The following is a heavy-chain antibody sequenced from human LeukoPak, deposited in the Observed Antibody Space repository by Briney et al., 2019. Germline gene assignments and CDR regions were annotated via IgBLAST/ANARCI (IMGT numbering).Heavy chain of an antibody. J-gene: IGHJ4*02. CDR3: AREEALGSGSFDY. CDR2: IYYSGST. CDR1: GGSISTYC. Sequence: SETLSLTCTVSGGSISTYCWSWIRQPPGKGLEWIGYIYYSGSTSYNPSLKSRVTISVDTSKNQFSLKLSSVTAADTAVYYCAREEALGSGSFDYWGQGTLVTVSS. V-gene: IGHV4-59*01. D-gene: IGHD1-26*01.